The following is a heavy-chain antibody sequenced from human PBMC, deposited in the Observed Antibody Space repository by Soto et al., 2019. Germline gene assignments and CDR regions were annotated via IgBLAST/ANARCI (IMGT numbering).Heavy chain of an antibody. CDR2: IIPIFGTA. CDR1: GGTFSSYA. J-gene: IGHJ2*01. CDR3: AVVDCSSTSCYISLGWYFDL. Sequence: QVQLVQSGAEVKKPGSSVKVSCKASGGTFSSYAISWVRQAPGQGLEWMGGIIPIFGTANYAQKFQGRVTIDADESTSTAYMELSSLRSEDTAVYYCAVVDCSSTSCYISLGWYFDLWGRGTLVTVSS. D-gene: IGHD2-2*02. V-gene: IGHV1-69*01.